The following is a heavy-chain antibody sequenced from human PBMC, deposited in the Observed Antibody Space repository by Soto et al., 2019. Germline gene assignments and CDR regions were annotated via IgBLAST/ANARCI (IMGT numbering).Heavy chain of an antibody. CDR3: AHLPIWYDSSGYGQIDY. J-gene: IGHJ4*02. D-gene: IGHD3-22*01. CDR2: IYWNDDK. CDR1: GFSLSTSGVG. Sequence: SGPTLVNPTQTLTLTCTFSGFSLSTSGVGVGWIRQPPGKALEWLALIYWNDDKRYSPSLKSRLTITKDTSKNQVVLTMTNMDPVDTATYYCAHLPIWYDSSGYGQIDYWGQGTLVTVSS. V-gene: IGHV2-5*01.